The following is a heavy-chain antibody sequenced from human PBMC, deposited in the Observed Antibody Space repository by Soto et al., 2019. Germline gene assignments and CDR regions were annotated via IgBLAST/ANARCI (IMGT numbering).Heavy chain of an antibody. CDR1: GYTLTELS. V-gene: IGHV1-24*01. CDR3: ATVRDSSSSFSWNPRSDAFDI. D-gene: IGHD6-6*01. J-gene: IGHJ3*02. Sequence: ASVKVSCKVSGYTLTELSMHWVRQAPGKGLEWMGGFDPEDGETIYAQKFQGRVTMTEDTSTDTAYMELSSLRSEDTAVYYCATVRDSSSSFSWNPRSDAFDIWGQGTMVTVSS. CDR2: FDPEDGET.